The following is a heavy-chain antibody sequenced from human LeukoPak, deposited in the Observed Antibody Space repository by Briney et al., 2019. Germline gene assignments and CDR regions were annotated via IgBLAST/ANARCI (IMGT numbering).Heavy chain of an antibody. D-gene: IGHD5/OR15-5a*01. V-gene: IGHV3-30-3*01. CDR2: ISYDGSIN. CDR1: GFTFNSYA. CDR3: ARDVYDGIYYFDY. Sequence: PGGSLRLSCAASGFTFNSYAVHWVRQAPGKGLEWVAVISYDGSINFYADSVKGRFTISRDNSRNTLYLQMNSLRAEDTAVYYCARDVYDGIYYFDYWGQGTLVTVSS. J-gene: IGHJ4*02.